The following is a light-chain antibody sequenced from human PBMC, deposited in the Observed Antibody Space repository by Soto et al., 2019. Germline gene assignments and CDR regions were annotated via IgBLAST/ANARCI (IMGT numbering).Light chain of an antibody. J-gene: IGKJ5*01. V-gene: IGKV3-20*01. Sequence: EIVLTQSPGTLSLSPGERATLSCRASQSVSSSYLAWYQQKPGQAPRLLIYGASSRATGIPDRFSGSGSGTDFTLTISRLEPEDFALYYCQQYGSSPFTFCQGTRLESK. CDR1: QSVSSSY. CDR2: GAS. CDR3: QQYGSSPFT.